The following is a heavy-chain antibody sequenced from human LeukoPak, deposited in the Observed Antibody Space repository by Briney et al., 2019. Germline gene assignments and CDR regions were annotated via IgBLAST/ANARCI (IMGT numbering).Heavy chain of an antibody. CDR3: ARTYYYGSGSYYNYFDY. CDR1: GYSFTSYW. CDR2: IYPGDSDT. V-gene: IGHV5-51*01. D-gene: IGHD3-10*01. J-gene: IGHJ4*02. Sequence: GESLKISCKGSGYSFTSYWNGWVRQMPGKGLEWMGIIYPGDSDTRYSPSFQGQVTISADKSISTAYLQWSSLKASDTAMYYCARTYYYGSGSYYNYFDYWGQGTLATVSS.